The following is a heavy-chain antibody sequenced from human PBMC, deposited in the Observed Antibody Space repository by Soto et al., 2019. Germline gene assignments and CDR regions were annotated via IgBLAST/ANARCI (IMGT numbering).Heavy chain of an antibody. CDR1: GGSFSSFY. D-gene: IGHD1-26*01. CDR2: INHSGST. CDR3: ARRPKRGVGATRTDY. V-gene: IGHV4-34*01. Sequence: PSETLSLTCAVYGGSFSSFYWSWIRQPPGKGLEWIGEINHSGSTNYNPSLKSRVTLSVDTSKNQFSLKLSSVTAADKAVYYCARRPKRGVGATRTDYWGQGTLVTVSS. J-gene: IGHJ4*02.